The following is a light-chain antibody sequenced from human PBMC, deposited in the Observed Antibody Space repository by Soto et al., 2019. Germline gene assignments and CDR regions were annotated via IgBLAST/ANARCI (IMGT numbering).Light chain of an antibody. Sequence: DIQMTQSPSSLSASVGDRVTVSCRASQSISSYLYWYQHKPGKAPKLLIYAASSLQSGVPSRFSGSGSGTDCTLTISSLQPEDFATYYCQQSDSTPHTFGQGTKREIK. J-gene: IGKJ2*01. CDR2: AAS. V-gene: IGKV1-39*01. CDR3: QQSDSTPHT. CDR1: QSISSY.